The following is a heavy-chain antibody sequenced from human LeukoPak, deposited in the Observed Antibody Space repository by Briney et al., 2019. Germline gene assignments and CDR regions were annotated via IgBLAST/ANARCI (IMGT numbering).Heavy chain of an antibody. CDR1: GGTFSSYA. CDR3: ASDSYCSSTSCYTNGVTPFDY. V-gene: IGHV1-69*04. Sequence: SVKVSCKASGGTFSSYAISWVRQAPGQGLERMGRIIPIFGIANYAQKFQGRVTITADKSTSTAYMELSSLRPEDTAVYYCASDSYCSSTSCYTNGVTPFDYRGQGTLVTVSS. CDR2: IIPIFGIA. D-gene: IGHD2-2*02. J-gene: IGHJ4*02.